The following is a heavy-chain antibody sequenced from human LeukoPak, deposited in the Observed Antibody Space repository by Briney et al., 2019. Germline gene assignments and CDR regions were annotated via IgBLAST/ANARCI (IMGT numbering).Heavy chain of an antibody. V-gene: IGHV1-2*02. CDR2: IHPNSGGT. Sequence: ASVKVSCKASGYTFIGYYMHWVRQAPGQGLEWMGWIHPNSGGTNYAQKFQGRVTMTRDTSISTAYMELSRLRSDDTAVYYCARDRVTLTTFQYHWFDPWGQGNLVTVSS. D-gene: IGHD2-2*01. CDR1: GYTFIGYY. CDR3: ARDRVTLTTFQYHWFDP. J-gene: IGHJ5*02.